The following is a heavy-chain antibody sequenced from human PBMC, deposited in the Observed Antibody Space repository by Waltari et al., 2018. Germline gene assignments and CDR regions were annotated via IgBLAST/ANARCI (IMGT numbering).Heavy chain of an antibody. CDR2: INYSGAT. J-gene: IGHJ6*03. CDR1: GGSIGYYY. Sequence: QVQLQESGTGLVEPSENLSLTCLNSGGSIGYYYWTWIRQSPGKGPEWVGYINYSGATNYNPSLRSRVTMSVDTSRDQFSLSLSSVTAADTAVYYCARLTTSNAYFSMDVWGQGTTVTVSS. D-gene: IGHD4-4*01. V-gene: IGHV4-59*01. CDR3: ARLTTSNAYFSMDV.